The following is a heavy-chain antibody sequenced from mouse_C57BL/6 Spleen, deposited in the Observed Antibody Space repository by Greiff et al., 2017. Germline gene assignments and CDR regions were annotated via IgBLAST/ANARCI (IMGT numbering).Heavy chain of an antibody. CDR1: GYAFSSSW. V-gene: IGHV1-82*01. CDR3: ARWGGYFMDY. J-gene: IGHJ4*01. Sequence: QVQLQQSGPELVKPGASVKISCKASGYAFSSSWMNWVKQRPGKGLEWIGRIYPGDGDTNYKGKFKGKATLTADKSSSTAYMQLSSLTSEDSAVYFCARWGGYFMDYWGQGTSVTVSS. D-gene: IGHD2-3*01. CDR2: IYPGDGDT.